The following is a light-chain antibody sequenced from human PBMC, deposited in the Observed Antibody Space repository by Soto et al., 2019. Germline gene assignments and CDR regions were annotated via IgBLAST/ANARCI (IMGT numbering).Light chain of an antibody. CDR2: AAS. J-gene: IGKJ1*01. Sequence: ILMTQSPSSLSAFVGDRVTITCRASQDIGNFLAWYQQKPGKVPKLLIYAASTLQSGVPSRFSGSGSGTEFTLTISSLQPEDFATYYCQQYNSYPWTFGQGTKVDIK. CDR3: QQYNSYPWT. CDR1: QDIGNF. V-gene: IGKV1-27*01.